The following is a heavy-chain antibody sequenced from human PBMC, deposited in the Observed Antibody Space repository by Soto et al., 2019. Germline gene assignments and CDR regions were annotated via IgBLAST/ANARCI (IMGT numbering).Heavy chain of an antibody. V-gene: IGHV3-23*01. CDR2: ISGSGGNT. D-gene: IGHD2-2*01. CDR3: AKVPRYCSSAICYAGYFQH. CDR1: GFTFSSYA. Sequence: WGPLSLPSAASGFTFSSYAMSWVRQAPGKGLELVSAISGSGGNTYYADSVKGRFTISRDNSKNTLYRQMNSRRAEDTALYYCAKVPRYCSSAICYAGYFQHWGQGTLVTVSS. J-gene: IGHJ1*01.